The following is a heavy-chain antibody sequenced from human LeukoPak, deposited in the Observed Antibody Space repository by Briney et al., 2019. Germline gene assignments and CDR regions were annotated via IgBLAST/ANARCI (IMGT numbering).Heavy chain of an antibody. CDR2: IYTSGST. CDR1: GFSVSSTY. Sequence: GGSLRLSCAASGFSVSSTYMSWVRQAPGKGLEWVSLIYTSGSTFYADSVMGRFTISRDKSKNTLFLQMNSLRAEDSAVYYCTRDRAGTQSWVEFDLWGQGTLVTVSS. V-gene: IGHV3-66*03. CDR3: TRDRAGTQSWVEFDL. D-gene: IGHD3-10*01. J-gene: IGHJ5*02.